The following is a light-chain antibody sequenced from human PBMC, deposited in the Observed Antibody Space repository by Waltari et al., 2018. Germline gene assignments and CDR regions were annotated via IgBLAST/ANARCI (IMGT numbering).Light chain of an antibody. CDR3: VAWDDTLSGMV. CDR1: SSNIGGNI. CDR2: SNG. J-gene: IGLJ3*02. Sequence: QSVLTQPPSASGTPGQRVTISCSGSSSNIGGNIVNWYRQVPGTAPKLLIHSNGLRPSGVPDRFSGSKAGTSASLAISGLQSEDEADYYCVAWDDTLSGMVFSGGTKLTVL. V-gene: IGLV1-44*01.